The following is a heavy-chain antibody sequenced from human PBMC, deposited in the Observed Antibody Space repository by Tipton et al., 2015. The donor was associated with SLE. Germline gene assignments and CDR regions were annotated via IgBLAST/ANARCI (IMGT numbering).Heavy chain of an antibody. D-gene: IGHD1-26*01. CDR3: ATRCLRGSHVVFDM. V-gene: IGHV3-23*01. CDR2: ISGSGDET. CDR1: GFTFSTYA. J-gene: IGHJ3*02. Sequence: SLRLSCAASGFTFSTYAMTWVRQAPGKGLEWVSRISGSGDETYYADSVKGRFTFTRDNSRNTLYLQMHSLRAEDTAIYFCATRCLRGSHVVFDMWAQGTMVVVSS.